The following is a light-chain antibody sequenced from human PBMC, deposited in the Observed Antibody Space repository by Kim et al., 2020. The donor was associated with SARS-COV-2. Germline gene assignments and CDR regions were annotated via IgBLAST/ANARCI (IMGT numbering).Light chain of an antibody. Sequence: PGQAVPSPRAGTSRYVVAYNPFSRYRQAPGTAPKLVIYEVENRPSGVPGRFSWSKSGNTASLTISGLQVEDEAYYFCTPPTGNSYVFGTGTKVTVL. CDR2: EVE. CDR3: TPPTGNSYV. CDR1: SRYVVAYNP. V-gene: IGLV2-18*02. J-gene: IGLJ1*01.